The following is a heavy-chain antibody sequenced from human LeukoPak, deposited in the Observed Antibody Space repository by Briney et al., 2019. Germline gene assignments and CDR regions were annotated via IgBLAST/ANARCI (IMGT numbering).Heavy chain of an antibody. CDR1: GFTFSSYA. J-gene: IGHJ4*02. CDR3: AKTAYGSGTYYFDY. Sequence: GGSLRLSCAGSGFTFSSYAMSWVRQAPGKGLEWVSAVSGSGAYTYYADSVRGRFTVSRDSSKNTLFLQMNSLRAEDTAVYYCAKTAYGSGTYYFDYWGQGTLVTVSS. V-gene: IGHV3-23*01. CDR2: VSGSGAYT. D-gene: IGHD3-10*01.